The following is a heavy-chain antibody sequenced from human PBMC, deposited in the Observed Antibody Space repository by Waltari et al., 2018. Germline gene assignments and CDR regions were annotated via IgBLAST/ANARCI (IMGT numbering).Heavy chain of an antibody. CDR2: IYYSGST. V-gene: IGHV4-59*01. Sequence: QVQLQESGPGLVKPSETLSLTCTVSGGSISSYYWSWIRQPPGKGLEWIGYIYYSGSTNYNPSLKSRVTISVDTSKNQFSLKLSSVTAADTAVYYCASLRIPYYYYMDVWGKGTTVTVSS. D-gene: IGHD2-21*01. J-gene: IGHJ6*03. CDR1: GGSISSYY. CDR3: ASLRIPYYYYMDV.